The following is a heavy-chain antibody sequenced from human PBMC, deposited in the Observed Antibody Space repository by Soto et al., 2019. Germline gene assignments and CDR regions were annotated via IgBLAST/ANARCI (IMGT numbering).Heavy chain of an antibody. CDR2: INPSAGST. D-gene: IGHD6-13*01. CDR1: GYTFTSHY. V-gene: IGHV1-46*01. J-gene: IGHJ4*02. CDR3: AREAAAGTRIMHD. Sequence: QGELVQSGAEVKEPGASVKVSCKASGYTFTSHYIHWVRQAPGQGLEWMAMINPSAGSTTYTQKFQGRVTMTRDTSTSTVYMELSSLRSEDTAVYYCAREAAAGTRIMHDWGQGTLVTVSS.